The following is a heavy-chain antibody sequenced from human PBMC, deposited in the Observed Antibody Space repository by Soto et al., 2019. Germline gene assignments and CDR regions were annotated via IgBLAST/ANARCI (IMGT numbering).Heavy chain of an antibody. J-gene: IGHJ6*03. D-gene: IGHD5-12*01. V-gene: IGHV4-31*03. CDR2: IYYSGST. CDR1: GGSISSGGYY. CDR3: ARGGYSGYDYGYYYYMDV. Sequence: SETLSLTCTVSGGSISSGGYYWSWIRQHPGKGLEWIGYIYYSGSTYYNPSLKSRVTISVDTSKNQFSLKLSSVTAADTAVYYCARGGYSGYDYGYYYYMDVWGKGTTVTVSS.